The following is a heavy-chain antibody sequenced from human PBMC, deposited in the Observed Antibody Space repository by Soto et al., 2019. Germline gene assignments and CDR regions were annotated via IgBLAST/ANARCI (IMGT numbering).Heavy chain of an antibody. Sequence: RGSLRLSSAASCFTFTRYSMNWVRQAPGKGLKWVSSISSTTNYIYYADSMKGRFTVSRDSAKNSVYLEMNSLSAEDTAVYYCARESEDLTSNFDYWGQGTLVTVSS. CDR3: ARESEDLTSNFDY. CDR1: CFTFTRYS. V-gene: IGHV3-21*01. CDR2: ISSTTNYI. J-gene: IGHJ4*02.